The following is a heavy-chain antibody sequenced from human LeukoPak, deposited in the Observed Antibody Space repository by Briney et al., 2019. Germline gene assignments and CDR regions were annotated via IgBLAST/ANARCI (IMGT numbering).Heavy chain of an antibody. CDR2: ISYDGSDK. CDR3: ARDLYGTRSKRCGMDV. D-gene: IGHD3-10*01. V-gene: IGHV3-30*04. Sequence: PGGSLRDSCAASGVTFSNNVIHWVRPAPGKGLEGGAMISYDGSDKYYADSVKGRFTISRDNSKNTLDLQMTTLRAENTAVYYCARDLYGTRSKRCGMDVWGKGTTVTVPT. J-gene: IGHJ6*04. CDR1: GVTFSNNV.